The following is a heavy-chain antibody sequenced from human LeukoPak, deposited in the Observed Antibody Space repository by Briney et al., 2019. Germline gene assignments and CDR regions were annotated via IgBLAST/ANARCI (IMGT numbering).Heavy chain of an antibody. CDR2: ISGSGGST. Sequence: GGSLRLYCAASGFTFNSNGMGWDPHAPGQGLVGVSVISGSGGSTYYADSVKGGFTISRDNSKNTLNLQMNSLRAEDRAVYYCAKEGEATALDYWGQGTLVTVSS. V-gene: IGHV3-23*01. CDR1: GFTFNSNG. CDR3: AKEGEATALDY. J-gene: IGHJ4*02. D-gene: IGHD5-12*01.